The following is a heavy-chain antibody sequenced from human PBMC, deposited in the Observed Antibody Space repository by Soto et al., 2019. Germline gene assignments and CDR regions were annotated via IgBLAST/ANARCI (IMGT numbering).Heavy chain of an antibody. CDR2: IYYSGST. D-gene: IGHD5-12*01. J-gene: IGHJ4*02. CDR3: ARRDGYGRHDY. Sequence: QVQLQESGPGLVKPSETLSLTCTVSGGSISSYYWSWIRQPPGKGLEWIGYIYYSGSTNYNPSLKSRVTISVDTSKNQFSLKLSSVTAADTAVYYCARRDGYGRHDYWGQGTLVTVSS. CDR1: GGSISSYY. V-gene: IGHV4-59*08.